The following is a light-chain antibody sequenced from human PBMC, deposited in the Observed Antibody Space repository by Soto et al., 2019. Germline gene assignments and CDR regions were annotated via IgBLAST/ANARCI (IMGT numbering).Light chain of an antibody. CDR1: QSVSSSY. CDR3: QQYGSSPYT. J-gene: IGKJ2*01. CDR2: GAS. V-gene: IGKV3-20*01. Sequence: IVLTQSQGTLSLSPGERATLSCRASQSVSSSYLAWYQQKPGQAPRLLMYGASSRATGIPDRFSGGGSATDFTLTISRLEPEDFAVYYCQQYGSSPYTFGQGTKLEIK.